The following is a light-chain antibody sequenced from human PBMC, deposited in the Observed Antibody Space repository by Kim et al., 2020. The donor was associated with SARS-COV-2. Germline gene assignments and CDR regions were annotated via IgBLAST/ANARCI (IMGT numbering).Light chain of an antibody. Sequence: GDRVTITCRASQNIGNYLNWYQQKPGKAPQLLIYAASSLQSGVPSRFSGSTSGTDFTLTIISLQPEDCATYYCQQSYTAPPWTFGQGTKVDIK. J-gene: IGKJ1*01. CDR2: AAS. CDR1: QNIGNY. CDR3: QQSYTAPPWT. V-gene: IGKV1-39*01.